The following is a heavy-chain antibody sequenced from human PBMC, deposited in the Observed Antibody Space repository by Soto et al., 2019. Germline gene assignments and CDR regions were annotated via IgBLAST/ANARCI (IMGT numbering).Heavy chain of an antibody. J-gene: IGHJ3*01. CDR2: TYYRSQWYS. CDR3: ARNTGHNLLDV. CDR1: GDSVSSINSA. V-gene: IGHV6-1*01. Sequence: SQTLSLTCAISGDSVSSINSAWNCISQSPSRGLEWLGRTYYRSQWYSDYALSVNSRITINPDTSKNQFSLRLNSVTPEDTAVYFCARNTGHNLLDVWGQGTMVTVS.